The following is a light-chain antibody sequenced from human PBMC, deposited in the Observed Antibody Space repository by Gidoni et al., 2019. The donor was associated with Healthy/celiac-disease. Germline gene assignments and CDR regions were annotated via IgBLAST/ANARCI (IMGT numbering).Light chain of an antibody. J-gene: IGKJ3*01. CDR2: AAS. CDR3: QQSYSTPPS. V-gene: IGKV1-39*01. Sequence: DIQMTQSPSSLSASVGDRVTITCRASQSISSYLNWYQQKPGKAPKLMIYAASSLQSGVPSRFSGSGSGTDFTLTISSLQPEDFATYYCQQSYSTPPSFDHGTKVDIK. CDR1: QSISSY.